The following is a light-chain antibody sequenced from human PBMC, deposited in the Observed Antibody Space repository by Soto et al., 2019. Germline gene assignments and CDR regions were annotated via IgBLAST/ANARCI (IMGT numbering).Light chain of an antibody. J-gene: IGKJ2*01. CDR1: QSVGSSY. CDR2: GAS. CDR3: QQYGSAPFT. V-gene: IGKV3-20*01. Sequence: EIVLTQSPSTLSLSPGARATLSCRASQSVGSSYLAWYQQRPGQTPRLLIYGASSRATGIPDRFSGSGSGTDFTLTISRLEPEDFAVYHWQQYGSAPFTFGQGTRLEIK.